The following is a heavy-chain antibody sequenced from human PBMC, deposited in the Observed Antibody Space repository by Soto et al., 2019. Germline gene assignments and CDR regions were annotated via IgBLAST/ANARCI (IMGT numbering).Heavy chain of an antibody. V-gene: IGHV1-3*01. Sequence: GASEKVSCKASGSTFTTHAMHWVRQAPGQSLEWMGWINGGTGQTKHSQRFQGRVNITRDTSASTAYMELSSLRSEDTAVYYCARGKGREENYYCYGQDSWSQGTTGTFAS. J-gene: IGHJ6*02. D-gene: IGHD1-26*01. CDR2: INGGTGQT. CDR3: ARGKGREENYYCYGQDS. CDR1: GSTFTTHA.